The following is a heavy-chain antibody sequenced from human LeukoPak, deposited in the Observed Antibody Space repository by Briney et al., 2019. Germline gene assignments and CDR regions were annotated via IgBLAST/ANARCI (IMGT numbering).Heavy chain of an antibody. Sequence: ASVKVSCKASGYTFTSYYMHWVRQAPGQGLEWMGIINPSGGSTSYAQKFQGRVTISVDTSKNQFSLKLSSVTAADTAVYYCARDLGISPSYWYFDLWGRGTLVTVSS. D-gene: IGHD7-27*01. V-gene: IGHV1-46*01. J-gene: IGHJ2*01. CDR1: GYTFTSYY. CDR2: INPSGGST. CDR3: ARDLGISPSYWYFDL.